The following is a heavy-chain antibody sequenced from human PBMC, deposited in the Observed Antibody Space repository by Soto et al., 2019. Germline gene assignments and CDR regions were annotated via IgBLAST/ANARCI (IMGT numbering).Heavy chain of an antibody. CDR1: GGTFSSYA. J-gene: IGHJ1*01. D-gene: IGHD3-22*01. Sequence: SVKVSCKASGGTFSSYAISWVRQAPGQGLEWMGGIIPILGIANYAQKFQGRVTITADKSTSTAYMELSSLRSEDTAVYYCARGTYYYDSSGYEYFQHWGQGTLVTVSS. CDR2: IIPILGIA. V-gene: IGHV1-69*10. CDR3: ARGTYYYDSSGYEYFQH.